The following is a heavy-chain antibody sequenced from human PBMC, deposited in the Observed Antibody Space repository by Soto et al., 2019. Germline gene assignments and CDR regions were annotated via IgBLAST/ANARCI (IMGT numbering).Heavy chain of an antibody. Sequence: GGARRRSWAASGSVVSSYVMTWVRQAPGKGLEWVAVIPYDGSNKYYADSVKGRFTISRDNSKNTRYLQMNSLRAEDTAVYYCAKDPAAYTHAFDIWGQGTLVTVSS. D-gene: IGHD2-2*02. CDR1: GSVVSSYV. CDR2: IPYDGSNK. V-gene: IGHV3-30*18. J-gene: IGHJ3*02. CDR3: AKDPAAYTHAFDI.